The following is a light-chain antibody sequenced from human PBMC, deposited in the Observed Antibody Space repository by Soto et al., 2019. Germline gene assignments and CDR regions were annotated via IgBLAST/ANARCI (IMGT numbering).Light chain of an antibody. J-gene: IGKJ1*01. CDR3: LQDYNYPWT. CDR2: AAS. Sequence: AIQMTQSPSSLSTSVGDRVTITCRASQGIRNDLAWYQQKPGKAPNLLIYAASSLQSGVPSRFSGRGSGTDFTLTISSLQPEDFATYYCLQDYNYPWTFGQGTKVEIK. CDR1: QGIRND. V-gene: IGKV1-6*01.